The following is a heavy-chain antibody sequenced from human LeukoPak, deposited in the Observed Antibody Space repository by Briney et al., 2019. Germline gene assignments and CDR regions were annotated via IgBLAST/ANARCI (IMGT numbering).Heavy chain of an antibody. V-gene: IGHV3-11*04. J-gene: IGHJ4*02. CDR2: IGDSGSPI. D-gene: IGHD2/OR15-2a*01. CDR1: GFTFSDYY. CDR3: ARDPRTRIFDY. Sequence: GGSLRLSCAASGFTFSDYYMTWIRQAPGKGLEWVSYIGDSGSPIYYADSVKGRFTISRDNAKNSLYLQMNSLRAEDTAVYYCARDPRTRIFDYWGQGTLVTVSS.